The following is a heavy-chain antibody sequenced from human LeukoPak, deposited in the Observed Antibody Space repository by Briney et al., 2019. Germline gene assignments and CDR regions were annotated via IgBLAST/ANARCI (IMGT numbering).Heavy chain of an antibody. Sequence: GGSLSLSCTASGLIFSSYNMNRVRQATVMGLDWVSSISSSSSYIYYADSVKGRFTISRDNAKNSLYLQMNSLRAEDTAVYYCARAVRGYSGYDYGYWGQGTLVTVSS. CDR2: ISSSSSYI. D-gene: IGHD5-12*01. J-gene: IGHJ4*02. CDR3: ARAVRGYSGYDYGY. CDR1: GLIFSSYN. V-gene: IGHV3-21*01.